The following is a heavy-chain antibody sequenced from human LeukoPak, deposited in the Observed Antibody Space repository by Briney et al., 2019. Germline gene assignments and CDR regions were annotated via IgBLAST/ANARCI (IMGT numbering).Heavy chain of an antibody. V-gene: IGHV3-23*01. CDR2: ISGRGSYA. Sequence: GGSLRLSCAASGLTFSSYAMSWVRQAPGKGLEGVSVISGRGSYAYYADSVKGRFTISRDNSKNTLPLQMNSLRVEDTAVYYCAAHDGSGSYSTYDSWGQGTLVTVSS. J-gene: IGHJ4*02. CDR3: AAHDGSGSYSTYDS. CDR1: GLTFSSYA. D-gene: IGHD3-10*01.